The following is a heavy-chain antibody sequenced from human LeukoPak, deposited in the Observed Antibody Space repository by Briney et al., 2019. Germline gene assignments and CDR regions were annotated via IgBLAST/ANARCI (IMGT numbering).Heavy chain of an antibody. CDR1: GVSFSGYY. CDR2: INHSGST. CDR3: ARRNYYDSSGYYYFDY. V-gene: IGHV4-34*01. D-gene: IGHD3-22*01. J-gene: IGHJ4*02. Sequence: SETLSLTCAVYGVSFSGYYWSWIRRPPGKGLEWIGEINHSGSTNYNPSLKSRVTISVDTSKNQFSLKLGSVTAADTAVHYCARRNYYDSSGYYYFDYWGQGTLVTVSS.